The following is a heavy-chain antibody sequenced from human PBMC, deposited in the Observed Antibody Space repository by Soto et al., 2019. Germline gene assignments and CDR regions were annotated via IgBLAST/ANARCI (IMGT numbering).Heavy chain of an antibody. D-gene: IGHD3-22*01. J-gene: IGHJ6*02. V-gene: IGHV3-30-3*01. CDR1: GFTFSSYA. CDR2: ISYDVSNK. CDR3: AREGYDSSGYYYYYYGMDV. Sequence: AGGSLRLSCAASGFTFSSYAMHWVRQAPGKGLEWVAVISYDVSNKYYADSVKGRFTISRDNSKNTLYLQMNSLRAEDTAVYYCAREGYDSSGYYYYYYGMDVWGQGTRVTVSS.